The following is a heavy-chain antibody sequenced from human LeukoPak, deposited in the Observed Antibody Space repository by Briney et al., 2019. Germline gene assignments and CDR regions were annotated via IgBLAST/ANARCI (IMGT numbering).Heavy chain of an antibody. D-gene: IGHD6-13*01. J-gene: IGHJ4*02. CDR1: GGSVSTDY. V-gene: IGHV4-59*02. CDR2: VDNRGST. CDR3: ARIFGTGRYGSSLQLNN. Sequence: SEPLSLTCTVSGGSVSTDYWNWIRQPPGKGLEWIGYVDNRGSTKYSPSLKSRVAISVDTSRNQFSLKLSSVTAADTAVYYCARIFGTGRYGSSLQLNNWGQGAPVIGSS.